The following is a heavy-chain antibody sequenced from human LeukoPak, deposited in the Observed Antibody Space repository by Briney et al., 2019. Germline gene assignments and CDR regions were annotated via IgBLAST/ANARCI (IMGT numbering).Heavy chain of an antibody. J-gene: IGHJ4*02. CDR2: IRSKAYGGTT. CDR3: TRVGDYDFWSGRYYFDY. D-gene: IGHD3-3*01. Sequence: GGSLRLSCTASGFTFGDYAMSWVRQAPGKGLEWVGFIRSKAYGGTTEYAASVKGRFTISRDDSKSIAYLQMNSLKTEDTAVYYCTRVGDYDFWSGRYYFDYWGQGTLGTVSS. V-gene: IGHV3-49*04. CDR1: GFTFGDYA.